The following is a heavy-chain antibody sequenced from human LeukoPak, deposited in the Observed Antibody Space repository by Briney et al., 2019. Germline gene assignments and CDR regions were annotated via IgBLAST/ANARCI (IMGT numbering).Heavy chain of an antibody. Sequence: ASVKVPCKASGYTFTSYGISWVRQAPGQGLEWMGWISAYNGNTNYAQKLQGRVTMTTDTSTSTAYMELRSLRSDDTAVYYCARSQFDILTGYPDYWGQGTLVTVSS. CDR1: GYTFTSYG. D-gene: IGHD3-9*01. CDR3: ARSQFDILTGYPDY. J-gene: IGHJ4*02. CDR2: ISAYNGNT. V-gene: IGHV1-18*01.